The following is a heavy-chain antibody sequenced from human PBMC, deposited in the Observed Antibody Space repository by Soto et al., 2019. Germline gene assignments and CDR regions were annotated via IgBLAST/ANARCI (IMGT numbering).Heavy chain of an antibody. CDR2: IISSSSYI. V-gene: IGHV3-21*01. J-gene: IGHJ6*01. Sequence: PGGSLRLSCPASGFTFSSYSMNWVRQAPGKGLDLVSSIISSSSYIYYSASVKGRFTSSXDNAKNSLYLKMNSLRVEHTPVYYCARXYDFLSGYYFVRENYYYYGMEVWGQGNTVTVSS. D-gene: IGHD3-3*01. CDR1: GFTFSSYS. CDR3: ARXYDFLSGYYFVRENYYYYGMEV.